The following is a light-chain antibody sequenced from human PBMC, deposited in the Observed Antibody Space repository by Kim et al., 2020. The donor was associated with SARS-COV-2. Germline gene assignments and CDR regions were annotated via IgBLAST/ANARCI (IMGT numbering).Light chain of an antibody. CDR3: SSYTSSSDVV. CDR2: DVS. V-gene: IGLV2-14*03. J-gene: IGLJ2*01. CDR1: SSDVGGYNY. Sequence: GQSITISCTGTSSDVGGYNYGSWYQQHPGKAPKLMIYDVSNRPSGVSNRFSGSKSGNTASLTISGLQAEDEADYYCSSYTSSSDVVFGGGTQLTVL.